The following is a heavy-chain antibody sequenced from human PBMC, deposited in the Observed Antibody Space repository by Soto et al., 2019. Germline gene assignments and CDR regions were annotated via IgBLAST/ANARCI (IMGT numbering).Heavy chain of an antibody. V-gene: IGHV4-31*03. J-gene: IGHJ3*02. D-gene: IGHD4-17*01. CDR3: ARDYGDSFDAFHI. CDR2: IYHSGSA. Sequence: QVQLQESGPGLVKPSQTLSVTCTVSGGSISSDGYYWSWIGQHPGKGREWIGYIYHSGSAYYNPSLQSRVTISVDTSKNQFSLEVSSVTAADTAVYFCARDYGDSFDAFHIWGQGTMVTVSS. CDR1: GGSISSDGYY.